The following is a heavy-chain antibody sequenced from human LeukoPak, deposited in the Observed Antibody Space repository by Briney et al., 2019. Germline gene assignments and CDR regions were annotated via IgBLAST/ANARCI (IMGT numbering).Heavy chain of an antibody. CDR2: ISPSGTT. V-gene: IGHV4-4*07. CDR1: GGYTGSHY. D-gene: IGHD2/OR15-2a*01. Sequence: PSETLSLTCTVSGGYTGSHYWSWIRQPAGKGLEWIGRISPSGTTHYNPSLGSRVTMSVGTSNNYFSLRLSSVSAADTAVYYCARDFYASGFYFWFDPWGQGILVTVSS. J-gene: IGHJ5*02. CDR3: ARDFYASGFYFWFDP.